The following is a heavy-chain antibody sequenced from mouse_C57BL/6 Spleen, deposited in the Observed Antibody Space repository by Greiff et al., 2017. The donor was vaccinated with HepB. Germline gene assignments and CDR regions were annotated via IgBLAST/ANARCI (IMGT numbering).Heavy chain of an antibody. CDR2: IDPETGGT. J-gene: IGHJ2*01. CDR1: GYTFTDYE. CDR3: TGGELYFDY. V-gene: IGHV1-15*01. Sequence: VQRVESGAELVRPGASVTLSCKASGYTFTDYEMHWVKQTPVHGLEWIGAIDPETGGTAYNQKFKGKAILTADKSSSTAYMELRSLTSEDSAVCYCTGGELYFDYWGQGTTLTVSS.